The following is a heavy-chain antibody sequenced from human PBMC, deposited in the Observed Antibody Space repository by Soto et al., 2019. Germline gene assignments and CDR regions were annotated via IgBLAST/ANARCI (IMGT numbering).Heavy chain of an antibody. D-gene: IGHD1-26*01. J-gene: IGHJ4*02. Sequence: EVQVVESGGGLVQPGGSLRLSSAAYGFAFSSYWMSWVRKAPGKGLEWVARINQDGSEKYYVDSVKGRFTISRDNAKNSLYLQMNSLRAEDTAVYYCARDYPGGSYYDYWGQGTLVTVSS. CDR2: INQDGSEK. CDR3: ARDYPGGSYYDY. CDR1: GFAFSSYW. V-gene: IGHV3-7*03.